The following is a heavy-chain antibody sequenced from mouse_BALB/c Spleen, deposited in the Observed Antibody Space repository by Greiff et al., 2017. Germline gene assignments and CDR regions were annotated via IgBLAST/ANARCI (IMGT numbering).Heavy chain of an antibody. V-gene: IGHV3-6*02. D-gene: IGHD1-2*01. Sequence: EVKLMESGPGLVKPSQSLSLTCSVTGYSITSGYYWNWIRQFPGNKLEWMGYISYDGSNNYNPSLKNRISITRDTSKNQFFLKLNSVTTEDTATYYCASPLTATWFAYWGQGTLVTVSA. CDR1: GYSITSGYY. CDR2: ISYDGSN. J-gene: IGHJ3*01. CDR3: ASPLTATWFAY.